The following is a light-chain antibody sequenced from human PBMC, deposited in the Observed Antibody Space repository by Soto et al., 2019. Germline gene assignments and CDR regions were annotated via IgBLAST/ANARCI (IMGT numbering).Light chain of an antibody. CDR3: SSYTITSTYV. V-gene: IGLV2-14*01. Sequence: QSALNQPASVSGSPGQSITISCTGTSSDVGGYNYVSWYQQHPGKAPKLMIYEVSDRPSGVSNRFSGSKSGNTASLTISGLQAEDEADYYCSSYTITSTYVFGTGTKVTVL. CDR1: SSDVGGYNY. CDR2: EVS. J-gene: IGLJ1*01.